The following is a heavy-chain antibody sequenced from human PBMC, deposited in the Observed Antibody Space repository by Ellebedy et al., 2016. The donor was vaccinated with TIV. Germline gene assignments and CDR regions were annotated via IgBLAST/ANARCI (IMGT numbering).Heavy chain of an antibody. CDR3: ARDARFIDHQHNWFDP. Sequence: GGPLRLSCAASGFTFSDYYMSWIRQAPGKGLECISDISSSGSTIYYADSVKGRFTISRDNAKNSLYLQMNSLRAEDTAVYYCARDARFIDHQHNWFDPWGQGTLVTVSS. CDR2: ISSSGSTI. V-gene: IGHV3-11*01. CDR1: GFTFSDYY. J-gene: IGHJ5*02. D-gene: IGHD1-26*01.